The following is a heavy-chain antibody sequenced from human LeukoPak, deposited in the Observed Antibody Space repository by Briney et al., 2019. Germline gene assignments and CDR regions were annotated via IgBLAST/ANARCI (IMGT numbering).Heavy chain of an antibody. Sequence: ASVKVSCKASGYTFTDYYIHWVRQAPGQGLEYMGWINMGWINPNSGATNYAQKFQGRVTMTGDTSITTAYIELSSLKSDDTAIYYCARGYNSGFDYWGQGTLVTVSS. V-gene: IGHV1-2*02. CDR2: INPNSGAT. D-gene: IGHD6-25*01. J-gene: IGHJ4*02. CDR1: GYTFTDYY. CDR3: ARGYNSGFDY.